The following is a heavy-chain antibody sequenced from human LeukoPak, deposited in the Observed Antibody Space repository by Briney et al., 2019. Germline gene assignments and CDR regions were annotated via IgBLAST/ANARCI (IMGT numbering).Heavy chain of an antibody. Sequence: GGSLRLSCAASGFTFSDYYISWIRQAPGKGLEWVSYISSSGSTIYYADSVKGRFTISRDNAKNSLYLQMNSLRSEDTAVYYCARDQVTTFRHNYYYYGMDVWGQGTTVTVSS. CDR2: ISSSGSTI. CDR1: GFTFSDYY. CDR3: ARDQVTTFRHNYYYYGMDV. D-gene: IGHD4-17*01. J-gene: IGHJ6*02. V-gene: IGHV3-11*01.